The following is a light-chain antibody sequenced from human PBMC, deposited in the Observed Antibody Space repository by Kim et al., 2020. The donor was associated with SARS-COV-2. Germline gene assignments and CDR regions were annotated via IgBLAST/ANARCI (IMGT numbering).Light chain of an antibody. CDR3: HQRSNWLT. Sequence: PGERATLSCRASQRINIFLAWYQQKPGQPPRLLIYDASNRATGIPARFIGSGSGTDFNLTISSLEPEDSAVYYCHQRSNWLTFGGGTKVDIK. CDR2: DAS. J-gene: IGKJ4*01. V-gene: IGKV3-11*01. CDR1: QRINIF.